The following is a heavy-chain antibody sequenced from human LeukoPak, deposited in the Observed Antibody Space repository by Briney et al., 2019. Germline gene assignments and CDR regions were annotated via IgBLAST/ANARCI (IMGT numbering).Heavy chain of an antibody. Sequence: ASVKVSCKASGYTFTNYYIHCMRQAPGQGLEWMGVILPGGGSTSYAQKFQGRVTMTRDMSTNTVYMVLSSLRSEHTAVYYCARSSFLWYFDSWGQGTLVTVSS. V-gene: IGHV1-46*01. D-gene: IGHD3-16*01. J-gene: IGHJ4*02. CDR3: ARSSFLWYFDS. CDR2: ILPGGGST. CDR1: GYTFTNYY.